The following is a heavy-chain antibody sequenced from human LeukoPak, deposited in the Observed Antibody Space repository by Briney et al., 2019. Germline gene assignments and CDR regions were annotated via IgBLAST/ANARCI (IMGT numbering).Heavy chain of an antibody. CDR2: IYYSGGT. CDR3: ARHTRIPGYSSSWTIEAYSYYGMDV. J-gene: IGHJ6*01. D-gene: IGHD6-13*01. CDR1: GGSISSYY. V-gene: IGHV4-59*08. Sequence: LGTLSLTCTVSGGSISSYYWSGIRQPPGKGLEWVGYIYYSGGTNYNPSLTSRVTLPEATSKSQYSLMLSSVTAADTAVYYCARHTRIPGYSSSWTIEAYSYYGMDVWGQGTTVTVSS.